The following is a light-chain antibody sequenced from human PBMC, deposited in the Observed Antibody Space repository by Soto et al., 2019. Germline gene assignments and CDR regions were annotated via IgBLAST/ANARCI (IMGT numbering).Light chain of an antibody. CDR2: DVS. Sequence: QSVLTQPASVSGSPGQSITISCTGTSSDVGGYNYVSWYQQHPGKAPKLMIYDVSNRPSGVSNRFSGSKSGNTASLTISGLQAEDEADYYCSSYTSSSTVGVFGTGT. J-gene: IGLJ1*01. CDR1: SSDVGGYNY. CDR3: SSYTSSSTVGV. V-gene: IGLV2-14*01.